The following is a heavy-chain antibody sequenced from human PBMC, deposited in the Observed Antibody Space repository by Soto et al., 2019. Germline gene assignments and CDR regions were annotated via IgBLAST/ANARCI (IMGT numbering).Heavy chain of an antibody. CDR1: GFTFSSYW. CDR2: IKQDGSEK. CDR3: ARGTQTCSHGSGSPYTYYFDY. Sequence: GSLRLSCAASGFTFSSYWMSWVRQAPGKGLEWVANIKQDGSEKYYVDSVKGRFTISRDNAKNSLYLQMNSLRAEDTAVYYCARGTQTCSHGSGSPYTYYFDYWGQGT. D-gene: IGHD3-10*01. J-gene: IGHJ4*02. V-gene: IGHV3-7*01.